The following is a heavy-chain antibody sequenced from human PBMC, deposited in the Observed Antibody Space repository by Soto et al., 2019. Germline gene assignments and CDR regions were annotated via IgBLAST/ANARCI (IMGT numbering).Heavy chain of an antibody. CDR2: IYTSGST. J-gene: IGHJ6*02. Sequence: SETLSLTCTVSCGSISSYYWSWIRQPAGKGLEWIGRIYTSGSTNYNPSLKSRVTMSVDTSKNQFSLKLSSVTAADTAVYYCAREGITMVRGVIITVMDVWGQGTTVTVSS. V-gene: IGHV4-4*07. CDR3: AREGITMVRGVIITVMDV. CDR1: CGSISSYY. D-gene: IGHD3-10*01.